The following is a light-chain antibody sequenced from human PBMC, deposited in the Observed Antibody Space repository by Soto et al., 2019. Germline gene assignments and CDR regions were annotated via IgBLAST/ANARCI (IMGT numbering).Light chain of an antibody. CDR1: QSISDS. Sequence: DIQMTQSPSTLSASVGDSFTITCRASQSISDSLAWYQQKTGKDDDLMISDVSSLERGVASRFSGSGSGTEFTLNLRSMQTDELATYYCQTYHGYYRT. J-gene: IGKJ1*01. CDR3: QTYHGYYRT. V-gene: IGKV1-5*01. CDR2: DVS.